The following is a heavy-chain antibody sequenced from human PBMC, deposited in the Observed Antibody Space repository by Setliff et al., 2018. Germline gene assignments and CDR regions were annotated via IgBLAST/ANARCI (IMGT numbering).Heavy chain of an antibody. V-gene: IGHV4-39*01. Sequence: TLTLTCTFSGFSLNTTGERVSWKRQPPGKGLEWMGSIYYSGSTYYNPSLKRRVIISVDTSKNQFSMNVNSVTAADTAVYFCAKVLVLGYNWFDPWGQGTLVTVS. CDR2: IYYSGST. CDR3: AKVLVLGYNWFDP. J-gene: IGHJ5*02. CDR1: GFSLNTTGER. D-gene: IGHD3-10*01.